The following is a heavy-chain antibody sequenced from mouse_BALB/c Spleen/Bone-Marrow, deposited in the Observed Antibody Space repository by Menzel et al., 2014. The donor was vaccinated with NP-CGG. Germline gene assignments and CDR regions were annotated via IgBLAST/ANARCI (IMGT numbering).Heavy chain of an antibody. J-gene: IGHJ3*01. CDR1: GYTFTSYT. Sequence: VKLVESGAELARPGASVKMSCKASGYTFTSYTMHWVKQRPGQGLEWIGYINPSSGYTNYNQKFKDKATLTADKSSSTAYMQLSSLTSEDSAVYYCTRSYWYDVAWFAYWGQGTLVTASA. D-gene: IGHD2-14*01. CDR3: TRSYWYDVAWFAY. CDR2: INPSSGYT. V-gene: IGHV1-4*01.